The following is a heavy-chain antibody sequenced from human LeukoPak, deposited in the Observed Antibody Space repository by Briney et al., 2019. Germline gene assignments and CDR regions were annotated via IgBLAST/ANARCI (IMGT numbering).Heavy chain of an antibody. V-gene: IGHV4-39*01. CDR3: ASLPQMTNRWFDP. CDR1: GGSISNSSYY. CDR2: IYYSGST. Sequence: KPSETLSLTCTVSGGSISNSSYYWGWIRQPPGKGLEWIGSIYYSGSTYYNPSLKSRVTISVDTSKNQFSLKLSSVTAADTAVYYCASLPQMTNRWFDPWGQGTLVTVSS. J-gene: IGHJ5*02. D-gene: IGHD5-24*01.